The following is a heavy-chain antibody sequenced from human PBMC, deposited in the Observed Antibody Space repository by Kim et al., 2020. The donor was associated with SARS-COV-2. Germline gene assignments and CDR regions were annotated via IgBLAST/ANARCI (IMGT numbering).Heavy chain of an antibody. J-gene: IGHJ4*02. D-gene: IGHD3-3*01. V-gene: IGHV3-23*01. CDR1: GFGFTSYV. CDR3: ARRFLDHFDY. Sequence: GGSLRLSCAASGFGFTSYVMSWVRQAQGKGLEWVSAISGSGDSTHYADSVKGRFTISRDNSKNTLYLQMISLRADDTAVYYCARRFLDHFDYWGQGTLVTVSS. CDR2: ISGSGDST.